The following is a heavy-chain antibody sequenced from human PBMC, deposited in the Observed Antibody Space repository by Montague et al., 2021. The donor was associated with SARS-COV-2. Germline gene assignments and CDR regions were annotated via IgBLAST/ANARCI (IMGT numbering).Heavy chain of an antibody. J-gene: IGHJ3*02. CDR3: ARQENSSDCFKQDAFDI. CDR2: IYSSGST. V-gene: IGHV4-39*01. CDR1: GGSISSSSYY. D-gene: IGHD2-21*02. Sequence: SETLSLTCTVSGGSISSSSYYWGWIRQPPGKGLEWIGRIYSSGSTYYNPSLKSRVTISVDTSRNQFSLKLSSVTAADTAVYYCARQENSSDCFKQDAFDIWGQGTMVTVSS.